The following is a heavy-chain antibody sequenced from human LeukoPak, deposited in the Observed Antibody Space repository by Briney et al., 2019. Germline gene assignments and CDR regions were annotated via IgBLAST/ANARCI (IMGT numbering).Heavy chain of an antibody. CDR1: GYSFTSYW. CDR2: IYPGDSDT. V-gene: IGHV5-51*01. Sequence: GESLKISCKGSGYSFTSYWIGWVRQMPGKGLEWMGIIYPGDSDTRYSPSFQGQVTTSADKSISTAYLQWSSLKASDTAMYYCARQKIAVAGTSYYYYGMDVWGQGTTVTVSS. CDR3: ARQKIAVAGTSYYYYGMDV. D-gene: IGHD6-19*01. J-gene: IGHJ6*02.